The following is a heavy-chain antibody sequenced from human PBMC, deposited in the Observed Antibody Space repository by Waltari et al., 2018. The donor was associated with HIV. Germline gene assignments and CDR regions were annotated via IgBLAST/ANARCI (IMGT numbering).Heavy chain of an antibody. D-gene: IGHD3-16*02. CDR3: ARVDYVWGSYRFYGMDV. J-gene: IGHJ6*02. Sequence: EVQLVESGGGLIQPGGSLRLSCAASGFTVSSNYMSWVRQAPGKGLEWVSVINSGGSTYYADSIQGRFTISRDNSENTLYLQMNILRAEDTAVYYCARVDYVWGSYRFYGMDVWGQGTTVTVSS. CDR2: INSGGST. CDR1: GFTVSSNY. V-gene: IGHV3-53*01.